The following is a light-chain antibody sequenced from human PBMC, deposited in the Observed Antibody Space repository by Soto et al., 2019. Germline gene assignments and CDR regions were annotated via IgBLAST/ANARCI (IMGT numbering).Light chain of an antibody. V-gene: IGLV2-14*03. Sequence: QSALTQPASVSGSPGQSITISCTGTSSDIGAYNFVSWYQQHLGKAPKLMLYDVNIRPSGVSNRFSGSKSGNTASLTISGLQAEDEADYYCTSWTTSTTMIFGGGTKLTAL. J-gene: IGLJ2*01. CDR3: TSWTTSTTMI. CDR1: SSDIGAYNF. CDR2: DVN.